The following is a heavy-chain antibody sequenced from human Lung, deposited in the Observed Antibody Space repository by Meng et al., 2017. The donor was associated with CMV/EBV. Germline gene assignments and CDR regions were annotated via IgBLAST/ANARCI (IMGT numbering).Heavy chain of an antibody. D-gene: IGHD2-8*01. CDR2: INPNTGGT. J-gene: IGHJ6*02. Sequence: ASXXVSCKASGYTFTGYYIHWVRQAPGQGLEWMGWINPNTGGTNYAQNFQGRVTMTRNTSIGAVYMELSRLRSDDTAVYYCASPYVLRNYGMDVWGQGTTVTVSS. CDR1: GYTFTGYY. V-gene: IGHV1-2*02. CDR3: ASPYVLRNYGMDV.